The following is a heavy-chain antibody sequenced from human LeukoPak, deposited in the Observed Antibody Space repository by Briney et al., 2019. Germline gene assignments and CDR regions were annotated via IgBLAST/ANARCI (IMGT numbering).Heavy chain of an antibody. Sequence: GGSLRLSCAASGFTVTNNYMSWVRQAPGKGLEWVSVIYAGGTTSYADSVKGRFTISRDSSKNTLYLQMNSLRAEDTPVYYCATPLGYCSSTSCYWAAFDIWGQGTMVTVSS. CDR3: ATPLGYCSSTSCYWAAFDI. J-gene: IGHJ3*02. CDR2: IYAGGTT. CDR1: GFTVTNNY. V-gene: IGHV3-66*01. D-gene: IGHD2-2*01.